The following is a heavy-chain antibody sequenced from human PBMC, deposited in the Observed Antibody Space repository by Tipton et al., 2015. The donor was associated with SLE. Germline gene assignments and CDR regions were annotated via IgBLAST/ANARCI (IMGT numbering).Heavy chain of an antibody. J-gene: IGHJ4*02. CDR1: GYTFTNYG. CDR2: ISGYRGQS. CDR3: ARDSGLFYFDS. V-gene: IGHV1-18*01. D-gene: IGHD3/OR15-3a*01. Sequence: QSGAEVKTPGAPVKVSCETSGYTFTNYGVSWVRQAPGLGLEWMGWISGYRGQSKYAEKFQGRLTMTTDTSAGIAYMELRSLRSDDTAVYYCARDSGLFYFDSRGQGTLVTVSS.